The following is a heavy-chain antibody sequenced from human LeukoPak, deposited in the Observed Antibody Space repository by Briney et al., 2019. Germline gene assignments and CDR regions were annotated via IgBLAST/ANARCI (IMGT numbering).Heavy chain of an antibody. D-gene: IGHD6-13*01. CDR3: ARLRHSSSPNWFDP. J-gene: IGHJ5*02. CDR2: IYYSGST. CDR1: GGSISSSSYY. V-gene: IGHV4-39*01. Sequence: SETLSLTCTVSGGSISSSSYYWGWIRQPPGKGLEWIGSIYYSGSTYYNPSLNSRVTISVDTSKNQFSLKLSSVTAADTALYYCARLRHSSSPNWFDPWGQGTLVTVSS.